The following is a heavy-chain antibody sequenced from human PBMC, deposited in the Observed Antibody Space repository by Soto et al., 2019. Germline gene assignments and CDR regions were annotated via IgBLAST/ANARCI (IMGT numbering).Heavy chain of an antibody. CDR2: SYPGDSDA. CDR3: ARLPPAGGYYYYGMDG. CDR1: GYSLNSYW. D-gene: IGHD2-2*01. J-gene: IGHJ6*02. Sequence: GESLTISCKGSGYSLNSYWIGWVRQMPRKGREWRGISYPGDSDASYSPSFQGRVTISADKSVSTASLQWSSLKASHTPMYDCARLPPAGGYYYYGMDGGGQGTTVSV. V-gene: IGHV5-51*01.